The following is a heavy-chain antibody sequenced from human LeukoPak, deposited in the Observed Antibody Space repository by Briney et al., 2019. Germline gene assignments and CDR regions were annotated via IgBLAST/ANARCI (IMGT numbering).Heavy chain of an antibody. J-gene: IGHJ4*02. Sequence: ASVKVSCKASGDTFSNYDVTWVRQAPGQGLEWMGRIIPVFDTAKYAQNFQGGVTMTTDESSSTAYMELYSLRSEDTAVYYCALSAEKQLVYFDFRGQGTLVTVSS. CDR1: GDTFSNYD. D-gene: IGHD6-13*01. V-gene: IGHV1-69*05. CDR3: ALSAEKQLVYFDF. CDR2: IIPVFDTA.